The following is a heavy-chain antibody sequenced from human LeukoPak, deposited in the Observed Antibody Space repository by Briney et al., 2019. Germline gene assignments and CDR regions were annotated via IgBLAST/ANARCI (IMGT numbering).Heavy chain of an antibody. CDR2: ISGSGGST. V-gene: IGHV3-23*01. D-gene: IGHD6-13*01. CDR1: GFTFSSYG. J-gene: IGHJ1*01. Sequence: GGSLRLSCAASGFTFSSYGMSWVRQAPGKGLEWGSAISGSGGSTYYADSVKGRFTISRDNSKNTLYLQMNSLRAEDTAVYYCAKSHGYSSQAEYFQHWGQGTLVTVSS. CDR3: AKSHGYSSQAEYFQH.